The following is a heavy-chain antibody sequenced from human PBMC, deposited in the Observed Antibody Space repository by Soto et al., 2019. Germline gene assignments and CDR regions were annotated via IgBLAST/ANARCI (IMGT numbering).Heavy chain of an antibody. D-gene: IGHD3-22*01. Sequence: SGGSLRLSCAASGFTFSSHWMHWVRQAPGKGLVWVSRMNSDGSSRSYADSVKGRFTISRDNAKNTLYLQMNSLRAEDTAVYYCARDAYYYDSSGHSGDAFDIWGQGTMVTVSS. J-gene: IGHJ3*02. CDR1: GFTFSSHW. CDR3: ARDAYYYDSSGHSGDAFDI. CDR2: MNSDGSSR. V-gene: IGHV3-74*01.